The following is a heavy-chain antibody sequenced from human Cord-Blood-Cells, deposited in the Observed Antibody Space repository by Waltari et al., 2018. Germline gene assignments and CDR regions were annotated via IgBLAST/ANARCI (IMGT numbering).Heavy chain of an antibody. J-gene: IGHJ6*03. CDR1: GFTVSTYG. CDR2: IAYDGSNK. D-gene: IGHD3-3*01. V-gene: IGHV3-30*18. CDR3: AKESGYYYYYYMDV. Sequence: QVQLVESGGGVVQPGRSLRLSCAASGFTVSTYGMHWVRQAPGKGLEWVAVIAYDGSNKYYADSVKGRFTISRDNSKNTLYLQMNSLRAEDTAVYYCAKESGYYYYYYMDVWGKGTTVTVSS.